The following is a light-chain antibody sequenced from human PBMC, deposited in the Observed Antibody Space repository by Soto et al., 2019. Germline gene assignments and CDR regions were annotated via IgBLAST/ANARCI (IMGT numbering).Light chain of an antibody. J-gene: IGLJ2*01. V-gene: IGLV2-14*01. Sequence: QSALTQPASVSGSPGQSITISCTGTSSDVGGYNYVSWYQQHPGKSPKLMIYDVSNRPSGVSNRFSGSKSGNTATLTISGFQAEDEAHYYCRSYTSRSTVVFGGRTKLTVL. CDR1: SSDVGGYNY. CDR3: RSYTSRSTVV. CDR2: DVS.